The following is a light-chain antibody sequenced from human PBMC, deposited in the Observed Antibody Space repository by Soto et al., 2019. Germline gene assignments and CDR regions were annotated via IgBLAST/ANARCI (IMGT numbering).Light chain of an antibody. CDR2: GAS. CDR3: QRYGSSVT. J-gene: IGKJ4*01. V-gene: IGKV1-39*02. Sequence: DIQMTQSPSSLSASVGDRVTITCRASQSISSYLNWYQQKPGKAPRLLIYGASSRAPGTPDRFSGSGSGTDFSLTISRLEPEDFAVYFCQRYGSSVTFGGGTKVDIK. CDR1: QSISSY.